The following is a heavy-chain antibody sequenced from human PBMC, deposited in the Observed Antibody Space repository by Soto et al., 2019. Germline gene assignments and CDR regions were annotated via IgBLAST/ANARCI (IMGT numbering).Heavy chain of an antibody. D-gene: IGHD7-27*01. Sequence: SETLSLTCAVYGGSFSGYYWTWIRQPPGTGLEWIGEINHSGSTNYNPSLKSRVTISVDTSKSQPSLTLSSVSAADTAVYYCARGPSGDKVDSWGQGTLVTVSS. CDR2: INHSGST. J-gene: IGHJ4*02. V-gene: IGHV4-34*01. CDR3: ARGPSGDKVDS. CDR1: GGSFSGYY.